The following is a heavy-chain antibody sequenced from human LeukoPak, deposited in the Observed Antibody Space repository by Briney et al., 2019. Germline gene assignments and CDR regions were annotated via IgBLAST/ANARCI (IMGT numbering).Heavy chain of an antibody. V-gene: IGHV4-61*02. CDR2: IYTSGST. J-gene: IGHJ2*01. CDR3: ARAGGKDYDFWSGYFFDL. Sequence: PSETLSLTRTVSGGSISSGSYYWSWIRQPAGKGLEWIGRIYTSGSTNYNPSLKSRVTISVDTSKNQFSLKLSSVTAADTAVYYCARAGGKDYDFWSGYFFDLWGRGTLVTVSS. CDR1: GGSISSGSYY. D-gene: IGHD3-3*01.